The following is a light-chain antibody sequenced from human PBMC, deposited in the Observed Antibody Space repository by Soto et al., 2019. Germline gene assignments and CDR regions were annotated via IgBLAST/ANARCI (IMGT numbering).Light chain of an antibody. CDR1: QSLLCSSNNKNC. Sequence: DIVMTQSPDSLALSLGESATINCRSSQSLLCSSNNKNCLAWYQQKPGQPPKLLIYWASTRGSGVPDRFSGGGSGTDFALTISSLQAEDVAVYFCQQYYTLPFTFGQGTQLEIK. J-gene: IGKJ2*01. CDR2: WAS. CDR3: QQYYTLPFT. V-gene: IGKV4-1*01.